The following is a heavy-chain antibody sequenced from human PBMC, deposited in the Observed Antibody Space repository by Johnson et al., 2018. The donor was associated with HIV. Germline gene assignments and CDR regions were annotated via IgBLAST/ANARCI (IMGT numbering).Heavy chain of an antibody. CDR1: GFTFSSYA. D-gene: IGHD6-19*01. V-gene: IGHV3-30*04. CDR2: ISYDGSNK. Sequence: QVQLVESGGGVVQPGRSLRLSCVASGFTFSSYAMHWVRQAPGKGLEWVAVISYDGSNKDYADSVKGRFSISRDNSKNTLYLQMNSLRAEDTAVYYCPRVQWLILDAFDIWGQGTMVTVSS. CDR3: PRVQWLILDAFDI. J-gene: IGHJ3*02.